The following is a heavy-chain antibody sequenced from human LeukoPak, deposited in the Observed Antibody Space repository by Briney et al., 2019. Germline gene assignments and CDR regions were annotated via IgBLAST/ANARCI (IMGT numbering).Heavy chain of an antibody. CDR3: ARANRLHGGPYLIGP. V-gene: IGHV1-2*02. CDR2: INPNSGGT. Sequence: ASVKVSCKTSGYSFTDYYMHWVRQAPGQGLEWMGWINPNSGGTSSAQKFQGRVTMTRDASITTVYMEMSWLTSDDTAIYYCARANRLHGGPYLIGPWGQGTLVTVSS. D-gene: IGHD2-21*01. J-gene: IGHJ5*02. CDR1: GYSFTDYY.